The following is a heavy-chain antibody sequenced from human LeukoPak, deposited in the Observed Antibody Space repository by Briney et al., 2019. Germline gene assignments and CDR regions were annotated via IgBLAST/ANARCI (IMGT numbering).Heavy chain of an antibody. CDR1: GFTFSSYG. Sequence: GRSLRLSCAASGFTFSSYGMHWVRQAPGKGLEWVSYISSSGSTIYYADSVKGRFTISRDNAKNSLYLQMNSLRAEDTAVYYCAIRRYSSGWYVYWGQGTLVTVSS. D-gene: IGHD6-19*01. CDR3: AIRRYSSGWYVY. CDR2: ISSSGSTI. V-gene: IGHV3-48*04. J-gene: IGHJ4*02.